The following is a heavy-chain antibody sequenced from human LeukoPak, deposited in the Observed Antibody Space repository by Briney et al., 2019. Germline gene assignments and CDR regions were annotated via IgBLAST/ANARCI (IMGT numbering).Heavy chain of an antibody. V-gene: IGHV4-31*03. CDR2: IYYSGST. CDR3: ARVCSSSWYVDY. Sequence: SQTLSLTCSVSGGSISSGDYYWSWIRQHPGKGLEWIGYIYYSGSTYYNPSLKSRVTISVDTSKNQFPLKLSSVTAADTAVYYCARVCSSSWYVDYWGQGTLVTVSS. D-gene: IGHD6-13*01. CDR1: GGSISSGDYY. J-gene: IGHJ4*02.